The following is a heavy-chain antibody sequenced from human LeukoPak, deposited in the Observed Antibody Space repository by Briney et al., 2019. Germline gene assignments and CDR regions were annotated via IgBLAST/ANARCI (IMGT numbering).Heavy chain of an antibody. D-gene: IGHD6-19*01. CDR2: SRSKTNRYTT. J-gene: IGHJ4*02. CDR1: GFTVSSNS. CDR3: ARGDSSGWGLDY. V-gene: IGHV3-72*01. Sequence: PGGSLRLSCTVSGFTVSSNSMSWVRQAPGKGLGWVGRSRSKTNRYTTQYAASVKGTFTISRDDSKNSLYLQMNSLKTEDTAVYYCARGDSSGWGLDYWGLGTLVTVSS.